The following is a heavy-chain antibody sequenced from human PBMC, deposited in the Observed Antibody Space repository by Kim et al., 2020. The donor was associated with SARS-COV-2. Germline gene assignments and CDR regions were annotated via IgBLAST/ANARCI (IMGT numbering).Heavy chain of an antibody. V-gene: IGHV4-39*01. D-gene: IGHD3-10*01. J-gene: IGHJ2*01. Sequence: LNSRVTISVDTSKTQFSLKLSSVTAADTAVYYCARRTMVRGLTYSRYFDLWGRGTLVTVSS. CDR3: ARRTMVRGLTYSRYFDL.